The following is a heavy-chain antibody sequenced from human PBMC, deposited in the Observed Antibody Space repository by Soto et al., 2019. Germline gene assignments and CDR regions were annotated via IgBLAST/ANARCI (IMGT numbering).Heavy chain of an antibody. V-gene: IGHV5-10-1*01. J-gene: IGHJ5*02. CDR1: GYGFTTTW. D-gene: IGHD6-13*01. CDR3: VRHSSNSVAAGAAFDP. Sequence: GESLKISCQDSGYGFTTTWISRVRQMPGKGLEWVGRVDPSDSYTDYSPSFRGHVIISVDRSVSTAYLEWSSLKASDSAIYYCVRHSSNSVAAGAAFDPWGQGTLVTVSS. CDR2: VDPSDSYT.